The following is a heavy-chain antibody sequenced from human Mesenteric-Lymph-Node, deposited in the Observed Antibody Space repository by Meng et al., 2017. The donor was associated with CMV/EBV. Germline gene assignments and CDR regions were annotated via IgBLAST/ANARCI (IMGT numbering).Heavy chain of an antibody. CDR2: ISYDGSNK. Sequence: GGSLRLSCAASGFTFSSYAMHWVRQAPGKGLEWVAVISYDGSNKYYADSVKGRFTISRDNSKNTLYLQMNSLRAEDTAVYYCVRDYDTSGYYSYFDYWGQGTVVTVSS. D-gene: IGHD3-22*01. J-gene: IGHJ4*02. V-gene: IGHV3-30*04. CDR3: VRDYDTSGYYSYFDY. CDR1: GFTFSSYA.